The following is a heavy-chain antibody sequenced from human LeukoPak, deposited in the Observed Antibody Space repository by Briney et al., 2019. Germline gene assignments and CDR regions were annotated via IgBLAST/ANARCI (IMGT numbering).Heavy chain of an antibody. D-gene: IGHD3-3*01. CDR2: IIPFFGTA. CDR1: GGTFSSHA. CDR3: ARDSSEFRSLIPH. Sequence: ASVKVSCKASGGTFSSHAISWVRQAPGQGLEWVGGIIPFFGTAKYAQKFQGRVTIIADDSTSTAYMELSSLRSEDTAVYYCARDSSEFRSLIPHWGQGTLVTVSS. J-gene: IGHJ1*01. V-gene: IGHV1-69*13.